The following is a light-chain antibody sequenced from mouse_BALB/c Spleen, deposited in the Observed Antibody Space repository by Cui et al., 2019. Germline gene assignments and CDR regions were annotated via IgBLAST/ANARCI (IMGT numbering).Light chain of an antibody. Sequence: QIVLTQSPALMSASPGEKVTMTCSASSSVSYMYWYQQKPRSSPKPCSYLTSNLASGVPARFSGSGSGTSYSLTISSMEAEDAATYYCQQWSSNPLTFGAGTKLELK. CDR2: LTS. J-gene: IGKJ5*01. V-gene: IGKV4-68*01. CDR3: QQWSSNPLT. CDR1: SSVSY.